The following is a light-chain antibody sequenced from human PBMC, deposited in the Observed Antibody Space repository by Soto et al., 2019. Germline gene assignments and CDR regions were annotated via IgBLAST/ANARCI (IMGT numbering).Light chain of an antibody. CDR2: LNRDGSH. J-gene: IGLJ2*01. Sequence: QPVLTQSPSASASLGDSVKLTCTLSSGHSNYAIAWHQQQPEKGSRYLMKLNRDGSHSKGDGIPNRFSGSSSGAERYLTISSLQSEDEADYYCQTWGTGIVIFGGGTKLTVL. CDR3: QTWGTGIVI. V-gene: IGLV4-69*01. CDR1: SGHSNYA.